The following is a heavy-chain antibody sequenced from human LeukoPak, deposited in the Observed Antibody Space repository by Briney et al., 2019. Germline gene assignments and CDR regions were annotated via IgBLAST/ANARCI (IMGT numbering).Heavy chain of an antibody. CDR2: IYYSGST. V-gene: IGHV4-61*08. D-gene: IGHD1-26*01. J-gene: IGHJ4*02. Sequence: SETLSLTCAVSGGSISSGGYSWSWIRQPPGKGLEWIGYIYYSGSTNYNPSLKSRVTISVDTSKNQFSLKLSSVTAADTAVYYCARRGWEPFFDYWGQGTLVTVSS. CDR3: ARRGWEPFFDY. CDR1: GGSISSGGYS.